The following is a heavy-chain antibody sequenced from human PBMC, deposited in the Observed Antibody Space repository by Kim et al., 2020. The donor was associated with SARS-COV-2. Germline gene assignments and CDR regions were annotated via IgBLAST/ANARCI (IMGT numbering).Heavy chain of an antibody. D-gene: IGHD6-13*01. V-gene: IGHV4-59*01. Sequence: LKSRVTISVDTSRNQFSLKLSSVTAADTAVYYCARDPTSSWYGAPYGMDVWGQGTTVTVSS. J-gene: IGHJ6*02. CDR3: ARDPTSSWYGAPYGMDV.